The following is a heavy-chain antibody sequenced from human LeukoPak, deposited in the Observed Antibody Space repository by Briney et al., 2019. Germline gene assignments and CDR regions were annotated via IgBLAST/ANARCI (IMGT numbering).Heavy chain of an antibody. Sequence: PSETLSLTCAVYGGSFSGYYWSWIRQPPGKGLEWIGEINHSGSTNYNPSLKSRVTISVDTSKNQFSLKLSSVTAADTAVYYCARGVGGAAAGLFDYWGQGTLVTVSS. CDR1: GGSFSGYY. J-gene: IGHJ4*02. CDR2: INHSGST. V-gene: IGHV4-34*01. CDR3: ARGVGGAAAGLFDY. D-gene: IGHD6-13*01.